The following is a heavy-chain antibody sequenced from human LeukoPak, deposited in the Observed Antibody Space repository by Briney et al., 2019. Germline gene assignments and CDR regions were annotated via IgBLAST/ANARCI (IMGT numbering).Heavy chain of an antibody. J-gene: IGHJ4*02. V-gene: IGHV3-23*01. Sequence: GGSLRLSCAASGFTLSSYAMSWVRQAPGKGLERVSAISVSGNTYHADSVKGRFTISRDSSKNTLYLQMNRLRAEDAAVYYCAKAPVTTCSGAYCYPFDYWGQGTLVTVSS. CDR2: ISVSGNT. CDR3: AKAPVTTCSGAYCYPFDY. CDR1: GFTLSSYA. D-gene: IGHD2-21*01.